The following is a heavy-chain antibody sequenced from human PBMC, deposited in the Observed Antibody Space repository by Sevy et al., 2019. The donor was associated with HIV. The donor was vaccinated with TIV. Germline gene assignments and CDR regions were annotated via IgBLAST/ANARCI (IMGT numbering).Heavy chain of an antibody. D-gene: IGHD3-16*02. V-gene: IGHV3-21*01. J-gene: IGHJ6*02. CDR3: AREVSSYYDYIWGSHHYYYYGMDV. CDR1: GFTFSSYS. Sequence: GGSLRLSCAASGFTFSSYSMNWVRQAPGKGLEWVSSISSSSSYIYYADSVKGRFTISRDNAKNSLYLQMNSQRAEDTAVYYCAREVSSYYDYIWGSHHYYYYGMDVWGQGTTVTVSS. CDR2: ISSSSSYI.